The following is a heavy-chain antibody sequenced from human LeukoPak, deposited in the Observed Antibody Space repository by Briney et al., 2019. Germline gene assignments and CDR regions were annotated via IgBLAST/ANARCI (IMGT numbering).Heavy chain of an antibody. D-gene: IGHD1-26*01. CDR2: ISSSSSTI. J-gene: IGHJ4*02. V-gene: IGHV3-48*01. CDR1: GITFSSYS. Sequence: GGSLRLSCAASGITFSSYSMNWVRQAPGKGLEWVSYISSSSSTIYYADSVKGRFTISRDNAKNSLYLQMNSLRAEDTAVYYCARGELPYILGFDYWGQGTLVTVSS. CDR3: ARGELPYILGFDY.